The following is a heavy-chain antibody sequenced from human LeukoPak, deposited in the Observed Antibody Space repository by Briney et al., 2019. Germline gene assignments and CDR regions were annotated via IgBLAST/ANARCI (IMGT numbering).Heavy chain of an antibody. J-gene: IGHJ3*02. CDR2: IIPIFGTA. D-gene: IGHD3-22*01. V-gene: IGHV1-69*05. CDR3: ARDRRSGYRSVGDAFDI. Sequence: GSSVKVSCKASGGTFSSYAISWVRQAPGQGLEWMGGIIPIFGTANYAQKFQGRVTITTDESTSTAYMELSSLRSEDTAVYYCARDRRSGYRSVGDAFDIWGQGTMVTVSS. CDR1: GGTFSSYA.